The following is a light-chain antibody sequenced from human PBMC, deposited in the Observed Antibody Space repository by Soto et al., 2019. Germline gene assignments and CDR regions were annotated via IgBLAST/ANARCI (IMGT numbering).Light chain of an antibody. V-gene: IGLV2-14*01. CDR1: SGDVGGYNY. J-gene: IGLJ3*02. Sequence: QSALTQPASVSGSPGQSITISCTGTSGDVGGYNYVSWYQLDPGKAPKLIIYEVNNRPSGVSNRFSGSKSGNTASLTISGLQAEYEADYYCTSYTSSGPWVFGGGTKLTVL. CDR3: TSYTSSGPWV. CDR2: EVN.